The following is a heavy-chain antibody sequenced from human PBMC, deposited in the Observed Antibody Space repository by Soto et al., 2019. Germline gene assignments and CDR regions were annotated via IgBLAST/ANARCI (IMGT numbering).Heavy chain of an antibody. V-gene: IGHV4-39*01. D-gene: IGHD3-3*02. CDR2: MFYGVST. CDR3: ARLPSRHLVDY. J-gene: IGHJ4*02. CDR1: GSSINSSGYY. Sequence: PSEPLSLTCTVSGSSINSSGYYWGWIRQPPGKGLEWIGSMFYGVSTYYNPSLKSRVTVSVDTSKNQFSLNLRSVTAADTAVYYCARLPSRHLVDYWGQGTLVTVSS.